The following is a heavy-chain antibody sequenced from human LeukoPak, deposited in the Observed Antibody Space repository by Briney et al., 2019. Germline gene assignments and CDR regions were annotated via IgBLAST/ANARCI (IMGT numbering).Heavy chain of an antibody. J-gene: IGHJ4*02. D-gene: IGHD6-6*01. CDR2: INTHSGGT. Sequence: ASVKVSCKASGYTLTDYYMHWVRQAPGQGLEWMGWINTHSGGTSYAQKFQGRVTMTRDTSISTAYMDLNRLRSDDTAVYHCARTLIAAPVDYWGQGALVTVSS. CDR1: GYTLTDYY. CDR3: ARTLIAAPVDY. V-gene: IGHV1-2*02.